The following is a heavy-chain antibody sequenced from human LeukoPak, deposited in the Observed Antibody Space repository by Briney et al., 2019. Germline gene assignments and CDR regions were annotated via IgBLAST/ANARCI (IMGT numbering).Heavy chain of an antibody. CDR2: IKFDGSDK. Sequence: GGSLRLSCAASGFTFSNYWMSWVRQAPGKGLEWVANIKFDGSDKFYVDTVKGRFTISRDNAKNLLYLQMNSLRAEDTAVYYCARVGDFWSQNWFDPWGQGTLVTVSS. CDR3: ARVGDFWSQNWFDP. D-gene: IGHD3-3*01. J-gene: IGHJ5*02. V-gene: IGHV3-7*01. CDR1: GFTFSNYW.